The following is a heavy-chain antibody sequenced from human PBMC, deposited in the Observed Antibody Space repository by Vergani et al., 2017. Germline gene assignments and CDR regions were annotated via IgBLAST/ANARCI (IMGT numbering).Heavy chain of an antibody. CDR1: GGSFTSYN. D-gene: IGHD4-11*01. J-gene: IGHJ6*03. V-gene: IGHV4-34*01. CDR2: IDHTGRP. CDR3: ARVNTETNGHLYYYYYMDV. Sequence: QVQLQQWGGGLLKPSETLSLTCVVNGGSFTSYNWTWIRQSPGEGLEWVGDIDHTGRPDYNPSLKSRLTMSVYKSRNQFSLTLNSVTATDTAIYFCARVNTETNGHLYYYYYMDVWGQGTAVTVS.